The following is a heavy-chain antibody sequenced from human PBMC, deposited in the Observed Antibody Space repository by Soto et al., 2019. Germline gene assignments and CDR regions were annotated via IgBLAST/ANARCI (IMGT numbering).Heavy chain of an antibody. V-gene: IGHV1-69*02. Sequence: QVQLVQSGAEVKKPGSSVKVCCKASAGTFSSYIISWVRQAPGQGLEWMGRIIPILGIANYAQKFQGRVTITADKSTSTAYMELSSLRSEDTAVYYCANKDYDSSEYYYYGMDVWGQGTTVTVSS. J-gene: IGHJ6*02. CDR2: IIPILGIA. D-gene: IGHD3-22*01. CDR1: AGTFSSYI. CDR3: ANKDYDSSEYYYYGMDV.